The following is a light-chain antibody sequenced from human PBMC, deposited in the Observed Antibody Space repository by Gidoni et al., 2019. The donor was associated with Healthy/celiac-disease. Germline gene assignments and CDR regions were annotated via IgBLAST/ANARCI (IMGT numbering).Light chain of an antibody. CDR2: DAS. CDR3: QQYDNLLLT. CDR1: QDIRHY. Sequence: DIQMTQSPSSLSASVGDRVTITCQASQDIRHYLNWYQQKPGKAPKLLIYDASNLETGVPSRFSGSGSGTDFTFTISSLQPEDIATYYCQQYDNLLLTFGGGTKVEIK. V-gene: IGKV1-33*01. J-gene: IGKJ4*01.